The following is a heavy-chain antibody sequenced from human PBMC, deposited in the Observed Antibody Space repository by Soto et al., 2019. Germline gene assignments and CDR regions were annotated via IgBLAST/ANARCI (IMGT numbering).Heavy chain of an antibody. Sequence: QVQLVQSGAGVKKPGSSVKVSCKASGCTFSSYAISWVRQAPGQGLEWMGGIIPIFGTANYAQKFQGRVTITADESTRLAYMKMSSLSSEETYVYCCGRGVISGWYGGSLFYYCGMDVWGQGTTVTVSS. J-gene: IGHJ6*02. D-gene: IGHD6-19*01. CDR1: GCTFSSYA. V-gene: IGHV1-69*01. CDR3: GRGVISGWYGGSLFYYCGMDV. CDR2: IIPIFGTA.